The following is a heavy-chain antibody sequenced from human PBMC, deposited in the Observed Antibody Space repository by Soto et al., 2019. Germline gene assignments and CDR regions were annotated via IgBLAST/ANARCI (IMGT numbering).Heavy chain of an antibody. J-gene: IGHJ4*02. D-gene: IGHD5-12*01. CDR1: GYTFTSYG. CDR2: ISAYNGDT. V-gene: IGHV1-18*01. Sequence: ASVKVSCKASGYTFTSYGISWVRQAPGRGLEWMGWISAYNGDTNYAQKFQGRVTMTTDTSTSTAYMELSSLRSDDTAVYYCAILGRDGYNYYFDYWGQGTLVTVPQ. CDR3: AILGRDGYNYYFDY.